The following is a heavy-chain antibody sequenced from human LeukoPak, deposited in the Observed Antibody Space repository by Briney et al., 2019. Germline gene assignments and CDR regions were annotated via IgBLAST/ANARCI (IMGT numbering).Heavy chain of an antibody. D-gene: IGHD3-22*01. J-gene: IGHJ3*02. CDR3: ARAAYYDSSGYRYDAFDI. V-gene: IGHV1-2*02. Sequence: GASVKVSCKASGYTFTGYYVHWVRQAPGQGLEWMGWINPNSGGTNYAQKFQGRVTMTRDTSISTAYMELSRLRSDDTAVYYCARAAYYDSSGYRYDAFDIWGQGTMVTVSS. CDR2: INPNSGGT. CDR1: GYTFTGYY.